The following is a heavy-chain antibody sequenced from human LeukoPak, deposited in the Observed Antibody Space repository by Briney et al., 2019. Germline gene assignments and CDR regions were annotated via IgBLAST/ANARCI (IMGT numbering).Heavy chain of an antibody. CDR1: GGTFSSYP. Sequence: SVKVSCKASGGTFSSYPISWVRQAPRQGLEWMGGIIPIFGTANYAQKFQGRVTITTDEYTSTAYMELNSLRSEDTAVYYCARGIRGYYYYYMDVWGKGTTVTVSS. D-gene: IGHD3-22*01. CDR2: IIPIFGTA. V-gene: IGHV1-69*05. CDR3: ARGIRGYYYYYMDV. J-gene: IGHJ6*03.